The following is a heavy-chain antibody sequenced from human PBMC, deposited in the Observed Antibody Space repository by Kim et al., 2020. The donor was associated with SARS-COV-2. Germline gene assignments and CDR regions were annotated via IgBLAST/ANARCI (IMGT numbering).Heavy chain of an antibody. D-gene: IGHD3-16*01. J-gene: IGHJ3*02. CDR3: ARLGGGSTVDAFDI. Sequence: PTFQGQVTLSADKSISTAYLQWSSLKASDTAMYYCARLGGGSTVDAFDIWGQGTMVTVSS. V-gene: IGHV5-51*01.